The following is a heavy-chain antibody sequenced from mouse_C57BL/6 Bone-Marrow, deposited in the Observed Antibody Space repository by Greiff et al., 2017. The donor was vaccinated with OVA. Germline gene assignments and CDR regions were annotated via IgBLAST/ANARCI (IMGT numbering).Heavy chain of an antibody. CDR3: ARYTDSLGLAY. CDR1: GFTFTDYY. J-gene: IGHJ3*01. V-gene: IGHV7-3*01. Sequence: EVMLVESGGGLVQPGGSLSLSCAASGFTFTDYYMSWVRQPPGKALEWLGFIRHKANGYTTEYSASVKGRFTISRDNSQSILYLQMNALRAEDSATYYCARYTDSLGLAYWGKGTLVTVSA. CDR2: IRHKANGYTT.